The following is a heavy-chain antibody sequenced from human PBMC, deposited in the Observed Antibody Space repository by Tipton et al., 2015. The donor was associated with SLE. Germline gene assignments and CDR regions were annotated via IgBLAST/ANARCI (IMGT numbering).Heavy chain of an antibody. Sequence: TLSLTCPVSGYSIRTGYYWGWIRQPPGKGQEWIGNIYQTGTTDYNPSLKSRVTISLDTSKNQFSLKLSAVTAADTAVYYCARCRKWRDSSSYYDFFDDWGQGRLVTVSS. CDR3: ARCRKWRDSSSYYDFFDD. J-gene: IGHJ4*02. CDR2: IYQTGTT. V-gene: IGHV4-38-2*01. D-gene: IGHD6-13*01. CDR1: GYSIRTGYY.